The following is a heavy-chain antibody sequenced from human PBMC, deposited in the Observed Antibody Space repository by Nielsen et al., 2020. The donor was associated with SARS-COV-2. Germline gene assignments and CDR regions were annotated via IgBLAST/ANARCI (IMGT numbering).Heavy chain of an antibody. J-gene: IGHJ3*02. CDR1: GYTFTSYG. Sequence: ASVKVSCKASGYTFTSYGISWVRQAPGQGLEWMGIINPSGGSTSYAQKFQGRVTMTRDTSTSTVYMELSSLRSEDTAVYYCARDKVGVVAATHDAFDIWGQGTMVTVPS. D-gene: IGHD2-15*01. CDR3: ARDKVGVVAATHDAFDI. V-gene: IGHV1-46*01. CDR2: INPSGGST.